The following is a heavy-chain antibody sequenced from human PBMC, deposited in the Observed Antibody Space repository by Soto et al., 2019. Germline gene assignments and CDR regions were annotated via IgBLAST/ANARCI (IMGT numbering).Heavy chain of an antibody. J-gene: IGHJ4*02. V-gene: IGHV1-46*01. CDR3: ARVGPDTARGPILYRFDY. D-gene: IGHD5-18*01. CDR1: GYTFTSYY. Sequence: GASVKVSCKASGYTFTSYYMHWVRQAPGQGLEWMGIINPSGGSTSYAQKFQGRVTMTRDTSTSTVYMELSSLRSEDTAVYYCARVGPDTARGPILYRFDYWGQGTLVTVSS. CDR2: INPSGGST.